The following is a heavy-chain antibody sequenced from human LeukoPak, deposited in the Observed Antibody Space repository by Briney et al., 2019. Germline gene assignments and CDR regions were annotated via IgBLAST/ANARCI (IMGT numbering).Heavy chain of an antibody. CDR1: GGTFSSYA. Sequence: SVKVSCKASGGTFSSYAISWVRQAPGQGLEWMGGIIPISGTANYAQKFQGRVTITADESTSTAYMELSSLRSEDTAVYYCARFRYQLLHFDYWGQGTLVTVSS. J-gene: IGHJ4*02. D-gene: IGHD2-2*01. CDR2: IIPISGTA. CDR3: ARFRYQLLHFDY. V-gene: IGHV1-69*01.